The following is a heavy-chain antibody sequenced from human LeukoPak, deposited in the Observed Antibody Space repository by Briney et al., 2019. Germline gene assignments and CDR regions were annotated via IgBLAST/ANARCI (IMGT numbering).Heavy chain of an antibody. CDR3: ARSLPPDCGGDCWSPIDY. V-gene: IGHV3-20*04. CDR1: GFTFDDYG. Sequence: GGSLRLSCAASGFTFDDYGLSWVRQVPGKGLEWVSGLNWNGASTGYADSVKGRFTISRDNAKNSLYLQMNSLRAEDTAVYYCARSLPPDCGGDCWSPIDYWGQGTLVTVSS. J-gene: IGHJ4*02. CDR2: LNWNGAST. D-gene: IGHD2-21*02.